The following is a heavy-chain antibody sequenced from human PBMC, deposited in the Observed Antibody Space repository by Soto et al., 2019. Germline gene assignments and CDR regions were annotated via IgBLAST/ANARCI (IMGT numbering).Heavy chain of an antibody. Sequence: QVQLVQSGAEVKKPGSSVKVSCKASGGTFSSYAISWVRQAPGQGLEWMGGIIPIFGTANYAQKFQGRVTITADKSTSKAYMELSSLRSEDTAVYYCARASYYDSSGYYYCLDYWGQGTLVTVSS. D-gene: IGHD3-22*01. J-gene: IGHJ4*02. CDR1: GGTFSSYA. V-gene: IGHV1-69*06. CDR3: ARASYYDSSGYYYCLDY. CDR2: IIPIFGTA.